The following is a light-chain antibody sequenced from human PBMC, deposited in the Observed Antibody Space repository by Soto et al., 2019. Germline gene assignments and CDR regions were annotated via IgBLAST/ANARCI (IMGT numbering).Light chain of an antibody. CDR3: QQYNNWWT. J-gene: IGKJ1*01. CDR2: GAS. Sequence: EIVMTQSPATLSVSPGERATHSCRASQSVNSNLAWYQQKPGQAPRLLIYGASTRATGIPARFSGSGSETEFTLTISSLQSEDFAVYYCQQYNNWWTFGQGTKVEIK. V-gene: IGKV3-15*01. CDR1: QSVNSN.